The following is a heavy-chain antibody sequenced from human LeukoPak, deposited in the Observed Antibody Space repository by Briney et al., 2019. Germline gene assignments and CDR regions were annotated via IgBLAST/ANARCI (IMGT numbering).Heavy chain of an antibody. Sequence: PGGSLRLSCAASGFTFRSYELNWVRQAPGKGREWVSYISDIGTTQHYADSVKGRFIISRDNAKNSLYLQMNSLTAADTAVYYCARDRSKVTAYDDALDIWGQGTMVIVSS. CDR2: ISDIGTTQ. V-gene: IGHV3-48*03. J-gene: IGHJ3*02. CDR1: GFTFRSYE. CDR3: ARDRSKVTAYDDALDI. D-gene: IGHD2-21*02.